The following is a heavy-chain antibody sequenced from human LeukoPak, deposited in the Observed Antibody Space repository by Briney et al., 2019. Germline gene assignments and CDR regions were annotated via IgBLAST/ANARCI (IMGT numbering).Heavy chain of an antibody. CDR2: ITGSGDGT. V-gene: IGHV3-23*01. Sequence: PGGSLRLSCAASGFTFSSHGMTWVRQAPGKGLEWVSAITGSGDGTYYADSVKGRFTISRDNSKNTLHLQMNSLRAEDTAVYYCARLYSSSDVWGKGTTVTVSS. D-gene: IGHD6-6*01. J-gene: IGHJ6*04. CDR1: GFTFSSHG. CDR3: ARLYSSSDV.